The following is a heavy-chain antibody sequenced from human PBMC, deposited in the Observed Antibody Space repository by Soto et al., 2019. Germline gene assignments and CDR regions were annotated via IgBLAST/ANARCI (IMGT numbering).Heavy chain of an antibody. CDR3: AKATATGGGAFHI. J-gene: IGHJ3*02. Sequence: LRLSRVASGFTCSSYDMSWVRQAPGKGLEWVSTILVGGSTHYPDSVKGRFTISRDNSKNTAFLQMSSLTAGDTAVYYCAKATATGGGAFHICGQGTVVTVS. CDR1: GFTCSSYD. D-gene: IGHD2-8*02. CDR2: ILVGGST. V-gene: IGHV3-23*01.